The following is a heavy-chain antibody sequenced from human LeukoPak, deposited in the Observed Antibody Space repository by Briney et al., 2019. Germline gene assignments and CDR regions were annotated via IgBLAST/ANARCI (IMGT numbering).Heavy chain of an antibody. D-gene: IGHD3-22*01. V-gene: IGHV3-66*01. Sequence: GGSLRLSCAAAGFIVSSNHMSWVRQAPGKGLEWVSVIYSGGSTHHADSVKGRFTISRDNSKNTLYLQMNSLGAEDTAVYYCAREGNYYDSSGYSYFDYWGQGTLVTVSS. J-gene: IGHJ4*02. CDR1: GFIVSSNH. CDR3: AREGNYYDSSGYSYFDY. CDR2: IYSGGST.